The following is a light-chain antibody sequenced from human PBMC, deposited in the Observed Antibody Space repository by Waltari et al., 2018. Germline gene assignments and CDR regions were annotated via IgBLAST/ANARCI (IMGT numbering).Light chain of an antibody. CDR2: EVT. CDR3: SSYTGSDWV. CDR1: SSDIGGHNF. J-gene: IGLJ3*02. Sequence: HSALTQPPSASGSPGQSVTISCTGTSSDIGGHNFVSWYQQHPGKAPKLMSYEVTKCPWGVPDRISASKAGNTASLTVSGLQADDEADYHCSSYTGSDWVFGGGTKLTVL. V-gene: IGLV2-8*01.